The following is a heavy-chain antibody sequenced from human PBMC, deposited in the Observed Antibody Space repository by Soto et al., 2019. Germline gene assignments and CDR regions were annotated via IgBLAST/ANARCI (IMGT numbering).Heavy chain of an antibody. V-gene: IGHV3-30*18. CDR1: GFTFSDYA. Sequence: GGSLRLSCAASGFTFSDYAMHWVRQAPGKGLEWVAVVSHDGRNTHYADSVKGRFTISRDSSKITVSLEMTSLRAEDTAVYYCAKGGRQWLVTSDFNYWGQGALVTVSS. CDR2: VSHDGRNT. J-gene: IGHJ4*02. D-gene: IGHD6-19*01. CDR3: AKGGRQWLVTSDFNY.